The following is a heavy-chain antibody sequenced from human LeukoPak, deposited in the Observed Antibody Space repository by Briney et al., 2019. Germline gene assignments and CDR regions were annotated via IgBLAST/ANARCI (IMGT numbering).Heavy chain of an antibody. CDR1: GFTFSSYA. D-gene: IGHD3-22*01. J-gene: IGHJ4*02. CDR2: ISGSGGST. CDR3: ANPGDPTYYYDSSGFLLRGD. V-gene: IGHV3-23*01. Sequence: PGGSLRLSCAASGFTFSSYAMSWVRQAPGKGLEWVSAISGSGGSTYYADSVKGRFTISRDNSKNTLYLQMNSLRAEDTAVYYCANPGDPTYYYDSSGFLLRGDWGQGALVTVSS.